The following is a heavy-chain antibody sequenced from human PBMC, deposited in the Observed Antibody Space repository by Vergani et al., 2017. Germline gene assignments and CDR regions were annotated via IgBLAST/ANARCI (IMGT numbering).Heavy chain of an antibody. CDR1: GFTLGDYA. J-gene: IGHJ4*02. CDR2: IWSKPYGGTT. CDR3: TRDRLDYSDAYFDY. D-gene: IGHD4-11*01. V-gene: IGHV3-49*04. Sequence: EVHLVESGGGLVQPGRSLRLSCSGSGFTLGDYAMTWVRQAPGKGLEWVAFIWSKPYGGTTEYAASVKGRFTISRDDSKSIAYLQMSSLKAEDTAVYYCTRDRLDYSDAYFDYWGQGTLVTVSP.